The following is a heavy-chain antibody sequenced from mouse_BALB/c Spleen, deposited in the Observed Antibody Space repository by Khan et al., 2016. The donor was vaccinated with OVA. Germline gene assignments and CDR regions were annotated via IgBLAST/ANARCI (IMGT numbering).Heavy chain of an antibody. CDR1: GFTFSSYS. J-gene: IGHJ3*01. D-gene: IGHD4-1*01. V-gene: IGHV5-6*01. CDR2: ISSGGDYT. CDR3: ASHLTGSFAY. Sequence: EGEMGEDGGDLVEPGGSLKLSCAASGFTFSSYSMSWVRQTPDKRLEWVATISSGGDYTYYPDIVKGRFTISRDNAKNTLYLQMSSLKSEDTAMYYCASHLTGSFAYWGQGTLVAVAA.